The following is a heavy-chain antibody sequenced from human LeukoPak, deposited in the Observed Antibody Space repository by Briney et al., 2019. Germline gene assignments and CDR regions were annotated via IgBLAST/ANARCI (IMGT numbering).Heavy chain of an antibody. Sequence: GGSLRLSCAASGFTFSDHYMDWVRQAPGKGLEWVGRTRNKANSYTTEYAASVKGRFTISRDDSKNSLYPQMNSLKTEDTAVYYCARAAYGDYLFDYWGQGTLVTVSS. J-gene: IGHJ4*02. CDR2: TRNKANSYTT. D-gene: IGHD4-17*01. CDR3: ARAAYGDYLFDY. CDR1: GFTFSDHY. V-gene: IGHV3-72*01.